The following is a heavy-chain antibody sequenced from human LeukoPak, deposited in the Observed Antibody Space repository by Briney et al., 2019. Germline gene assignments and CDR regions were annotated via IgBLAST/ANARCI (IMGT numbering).Heavy chain of an antibody. D-gene: IGHD3-22*01. Sequence: GGSLRLSCAVSGITLSNYGMSWVRQAPGKGLEWVAGISGSGGGTYYADSVKGRFTISRGNPKNTLYLQMNSLRAEDTAVYFCAKRGVVIRVILVGFHKEAYCFDSWGQGALVTLSS. J-gene: IGHJ4*02. V-gene: IGHV3-23*01. CDR2: ISGSGGGT. CDR3: AKRGVVIRVILVGFHKEAYCFDS. CDR1: GITLSNYG.